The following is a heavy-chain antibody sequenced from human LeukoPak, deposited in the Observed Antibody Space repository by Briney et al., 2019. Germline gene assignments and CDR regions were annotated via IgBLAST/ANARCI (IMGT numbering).Heavy chain of an antibody. CDR2: INTDGSST. Sequence: PGGSLRLSCAASGFTFSSYWTHWVRQAPGKGLVWVSRINTDGSSTSYADSVKGRFTISRDNAKNTLYLQMNSLRAEDTAVYYCARTLATYDSSGYYGDWGQGTLVTVSS. CDR3: ARTLATYDSSGYYGD. J-gene: IGHJ4*02. D-gene: IGHD3-22*01. CDR1: GFTFSSYW. V-gene: IGHV3-74*01.